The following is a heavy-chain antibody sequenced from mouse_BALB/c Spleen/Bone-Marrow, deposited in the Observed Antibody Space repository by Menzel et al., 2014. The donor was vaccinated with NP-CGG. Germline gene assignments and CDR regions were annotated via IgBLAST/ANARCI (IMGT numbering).Heavy chain of an antibody. D-gene: IGHD2-14*01. CDR1: GYSFTGYY. J-gene: IGHJ4*01. Sequence: EVQLQQSGPELVKPGASVKTSCKASGYSFTGYYMHWVKQSHVKSLEWIGRINPYNGATSYNQNFKVKASLTVDKSSSTAYMELHSLTSEDSAVYYCAKNYRYDGALDYWGQGTPVTVSS. V-gene: IGHV1-31*01. CDR3: AKNYRYDGALDY. CDR2: INPYNGAT.